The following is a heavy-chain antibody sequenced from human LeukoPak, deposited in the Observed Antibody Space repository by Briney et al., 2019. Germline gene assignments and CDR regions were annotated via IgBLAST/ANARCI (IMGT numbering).Heavy chain of an antibody. V-gene: IGHV4-61*05. CDR3: ARVIAAAGTNYYYMDV. Sequence: SETLSLTCSVSGDSININTYYWGWIRQPPGKGLEWIGYIYYSGSTNYNPSLKSRVTISVDTSKNQFSLKLSSVTAADTAVYYCARVIAAAGTNYYYMDVWGKGTTVTVSS. CDR1: GDSININTYY. D-gene: IGHD6-13*01. J-gene: IGHJ6*03. CDR2: IYYSGST.